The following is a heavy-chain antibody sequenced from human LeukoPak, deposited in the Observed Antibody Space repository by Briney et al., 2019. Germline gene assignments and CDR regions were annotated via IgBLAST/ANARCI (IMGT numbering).Heavy chain of an antibody. D-gene: IGHD3-3*01. J-gene: IGHJ4*02. Sequence: GGSLRLSCAASGFTFSSYSMNWVRQAPGKGLEWVSLISWDGGSTYYADSVKGRFTISRDNSKNSLYLQMNSLRTEDTALYYCAKDAVWGFWSGYTFDYGGQGTLVPVSS. CDR2: ISWDGGST. CDR1: GFTFSSYS. V-gene: IGHV3-43*01. CDR3: AKDAVWGFWSGYTFDY.